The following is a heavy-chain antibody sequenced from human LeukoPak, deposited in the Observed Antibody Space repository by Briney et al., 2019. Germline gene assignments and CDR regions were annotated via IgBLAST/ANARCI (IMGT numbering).Heavy chain of an antibody. CDR2: INPSGGST. CDR1: GYTFTSYY. V-gene: IGHV1-46*01. J-gene: IGHJ4*02. CDR3: ARAAMTTVTLMVW. Sequence: VASVNVSCKASGYTFTSYYMHWVRQAPGQGLEWMGIINPSGGSTSYAQKFQGRVTMTRDTSTSTVYMELSSLRSEDTAVYYCARAAMTTVTLMVWWGQGTLVTVSS. D-gene: IGHD4-17*01.